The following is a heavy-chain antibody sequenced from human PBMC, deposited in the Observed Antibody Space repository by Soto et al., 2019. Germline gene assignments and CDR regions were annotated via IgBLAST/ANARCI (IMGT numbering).Heavy chain of an antibody. D-gene: IGHD1-26*01. J-gene: IGHJ4*02. CDR1: GFNFHWYW. Sequence: GSLRLSCAASGFNFHWYWMIWFRHSPGKWREWLATIKTDASEKKYVDSVKGRFTVSRDNAKNSVYLQMDSLRSEDTALYYCARAHGVVGAPWTVGFCDYWGPGTLVTVSS. V-gene: IGHV3-7*01. CDR2: IKTDASEK. CDR3: ARAHGVVGAPWTVGFCDY.